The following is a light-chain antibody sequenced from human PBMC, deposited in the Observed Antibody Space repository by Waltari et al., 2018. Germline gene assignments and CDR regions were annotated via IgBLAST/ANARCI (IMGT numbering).Light chain of an antibody. CDR2: RDS. CDR3: AAWDQSLRGVV. CDR1: NSNIGFNS. V-gene: IGLV1-47*01. Sequence: QSVLSQPPSASASPGQGVTISCSGSNSNIGFNSVFWYQHVPGTAPKLVIFRDSQRPSGVPGRFSGSKSGTSASPAISGLRSEDEADYYCAAWDQSLRGVVFGGWTKLTVL. J-gene: IGLJ2*01.